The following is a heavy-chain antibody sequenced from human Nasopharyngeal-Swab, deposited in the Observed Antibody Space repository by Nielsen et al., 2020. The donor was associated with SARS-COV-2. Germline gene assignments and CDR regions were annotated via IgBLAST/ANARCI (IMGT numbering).Heavy chain of an antibody. D-gene: IGHD6-19*01. CDR2: INAGNGNT. Sequence: ASVKVSCKASGYTFTSYAMYWVRQAPGQRLEWMGWINAGNGNTKYSQKFQGRVTITRDTSASTAYMELSSLRSEDTAVYYCARGYSSGWSRGEYAFDIWGQGTMVTVSS. J-gene: IGHJ3*02. CDR3: ARGYSSGWSRGEYAFDI. CDR1: GYTFTSYA. V-gene: IGHV1-3*01.